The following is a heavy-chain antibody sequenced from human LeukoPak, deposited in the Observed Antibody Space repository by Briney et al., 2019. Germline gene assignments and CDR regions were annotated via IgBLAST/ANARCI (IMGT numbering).Heavy chain of an antibody. CDR3: AREEEGGYDY. V-gene: IGHV4-39*07. J-gene: IGHJ4*02. CDR1: GGSISSSSYY. D-gene: IGHD3-16*01. Sequence: SETLSLTCTVSGGSISSSSYYWGWIRQPPGKGLEWIGSIYYSGSTYYNPSLKSRVTISVDTSKNQFSLKLSSVTAADTAVYYCAREEEGGYDYWGQGTLVTVSS. CDR2: IYYSGST.